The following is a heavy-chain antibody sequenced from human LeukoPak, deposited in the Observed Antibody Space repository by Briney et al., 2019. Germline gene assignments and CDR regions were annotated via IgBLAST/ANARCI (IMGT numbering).Heavy chain of an antibody. J-gene: IGHJ3*02. CDR1: GFSFSDSY. CDR3: ARRGNMSSHAFDI. Sequence: GGSLRLSCAASGFSFSDSYMSWIRQAPGQGLEWLSYIKSSDTSTFYADSVRGRFTVSRDNAKNSLYLQMNSLRAEDTAVYYCARRGNMSSHAFDIWGQGTVVTVSS. CDR2: IKSSDTST. D-gene: IGHD2/OR15-2a*01. V-gene: IGHV3-11*01.